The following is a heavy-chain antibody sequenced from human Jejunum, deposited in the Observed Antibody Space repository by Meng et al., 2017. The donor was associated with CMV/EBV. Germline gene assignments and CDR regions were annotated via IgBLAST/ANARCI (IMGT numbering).Heavy chain of an antibody. V-gene: IGHV5-51*01. CDR2: IYPDDSDT. J-gene: IGHJ6*02. Sequence: YWIGWVRQLPGQGLESMGIIYPDDSDTRYSPSFQGQVTISADKSISTAYLQWTSLKASDTAMYYCVRLSGEGYSLDNYGMDVWGQGTTVTVSS. CDR3: VRLSGEGYSLDNYGMDV. CDR1: YW. D-gene: IGHD1-1*01.